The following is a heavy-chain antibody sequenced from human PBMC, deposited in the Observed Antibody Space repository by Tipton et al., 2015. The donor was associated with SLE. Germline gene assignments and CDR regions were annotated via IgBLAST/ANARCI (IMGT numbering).Heavy chain of an antibody. D-gene: IGHD6-13*01. CDR2: ISSSSSYI. V-gene: IGHV3-21*01. J-gene: IGHJ6*03. Sequence: SLRLSCAASGFTFSSYEMNWVRQAPGKGLEWVSSISSSSSYIYYADSVKGRFTISRDNAKNSLYLQMNSLRAEDTAVYFCARAYRPDSSWANYYYYMDVWGKGTTVTVSS. CDR1: GFTFSSYE. CDR3: ARAYRPDSSWANYYYYMDV.